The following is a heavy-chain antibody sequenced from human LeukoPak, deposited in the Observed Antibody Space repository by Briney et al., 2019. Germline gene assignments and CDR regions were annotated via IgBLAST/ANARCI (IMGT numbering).Heavy chain of an antibody. CDR2: ISSNGGTI. D-gene: IGHD2-2*01. V-gene: IGHV3-74*01. CDR3: ARGRLSTSGWLTAY. J-gene: IGHJ4*02. Sequence: PGGSLRLSCAASGFTFDTYWMHWVRQAPGKGLVWVSRISSNGGTITYADSVQGRFTISRDNAKTTLYLQMNGLRAEDTAVYYCARGRLSTSGWLTAYWGRGTLVTVSS. CDR1: GFTFDTYW.